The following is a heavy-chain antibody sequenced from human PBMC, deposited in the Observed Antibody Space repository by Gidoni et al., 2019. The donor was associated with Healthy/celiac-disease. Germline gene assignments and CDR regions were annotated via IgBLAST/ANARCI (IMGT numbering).Heavy chain of an antibody. CDR3: ASEGYRVYCGGDGHPEYYFDY. D-gene: IGHD2-21*02. J-gene: IGHJ4*02. CDR2: IYSGGST. CDR1: GFTVSSHY. Sequence: EVHLVESGGGLVQPGGSLRLSCSASGFTVSSHYIRWVRQAPGKGLEWVSVIYSGGSTYYADSVKGRFTISRDNSKNTLYLQMNSLRAEDTAVYYCASEGYRVYCGGDGHPEYYFDYWGQGTLVTVSS. V-gene: IGHV3-66*01.